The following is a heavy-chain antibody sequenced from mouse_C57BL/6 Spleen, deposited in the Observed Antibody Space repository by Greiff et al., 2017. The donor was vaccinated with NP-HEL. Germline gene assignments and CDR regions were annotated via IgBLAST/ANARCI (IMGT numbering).Heavy chain of an antibody. CDR3: ARSSYYYGSSYWYFDV. CDR2: IYPGSGST. J-gene: IGHJ1*03. CDR1: GYTFTSYW. Sequence: VQLQQPGAELVKPGASVKMSCKASGYTFTSYWITWVKQRPGQGLEWIGDIYPGSGSTNYNGKFKGKATLTADKSSSTAYMQLSSLTSEDSAVYFCARSSYYYGSSYWYFDVWGTGTTVTVSS. D-gene: IGHD1-1*01. V-gene: IGHV1-55*01.